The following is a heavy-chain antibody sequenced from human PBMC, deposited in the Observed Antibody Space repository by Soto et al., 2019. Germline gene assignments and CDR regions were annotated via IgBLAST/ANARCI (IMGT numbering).Heavy chain of an antibody. J-gene: IGHJ4*02. V-gene: IGHV4-31*03. CDR3: ARTFGSGTYRLDY. CDR1: GGSIISSGHY. Sequence: QVQLVESGPGLVKPSQTLSLTCTVSGGSIISSGHYWSWIRQRPGQGLEWIGRLYTVGAPSYNPSIXXRXALSFDTSKNQFFLNLTSVTAADTAVYYCARTFGSGTYRLDYWGLGTLVAVSS. D-gene: IGHD3-10*01. CDR2: LYTVGAP.